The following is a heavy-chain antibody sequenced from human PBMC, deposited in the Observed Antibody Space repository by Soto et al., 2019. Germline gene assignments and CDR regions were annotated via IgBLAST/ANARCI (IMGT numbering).Heavy chain of an antibody. D-gene: IGHD5-12*01. Sequence: GGSLRLSCAASGFTFSSYGMHWVRQAPGKGLEWVAVIWYDGSNKYYADSVKGRFTISRDNSKNTLYLQMNSLRAEDTAVYYCARELTQGGYSGYDLGPYYYYGMDVWGQGTTVTVSS. CDR1: GFTFSSYG. CDR3: ARELTQGGYSGYDLGPYYYYGMDV. V-gene: IGHV3-33*01. CDR2: IWYDGSNK. J-gene: IGHJ6*02.